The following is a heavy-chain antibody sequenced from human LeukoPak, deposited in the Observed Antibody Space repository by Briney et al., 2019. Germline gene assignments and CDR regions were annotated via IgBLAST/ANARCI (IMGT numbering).Heavy chain of an antibody. V-gene: IGHV3-23*01. J-gene: IGHJ4*02. CDR1: GFTFSSYA. CDR2: ISGSGGST. Sequence: GGSLRLSCAASGFTFSSYAMSWVRQAPGKGLEWVSAISGSGGSTYYADSVKGRFTISRDNSKNTLYLQMNSLRVEDTAVYYCATGGNLVGAKGFDYWGQGTLVTVSS. D-gene: IGHD1-26*01. CDR3: ATGGNLVGAKGFDY.